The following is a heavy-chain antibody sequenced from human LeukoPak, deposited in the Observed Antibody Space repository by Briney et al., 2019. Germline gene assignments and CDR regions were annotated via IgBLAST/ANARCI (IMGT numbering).Heavy chain of an antibody. V-gene: IGHV4-4*07. CDR2: FYSGGST. D-gene: IGHD4-17*01. CDR3: AREDPQTTVPEGMDV. Sequence: SETLSLTCTVSGGSISSYYWSWIRQPAGKGLEWIGRFYSGGSTDYNPSLKSRVTMSVDTSKNQFSLQLRSVTAADTAVYYCAREDPQTTVPEGMDVWGQGTTVTVSS. CDR1: GGSISSYY. J-gene: IGHJ6*02.